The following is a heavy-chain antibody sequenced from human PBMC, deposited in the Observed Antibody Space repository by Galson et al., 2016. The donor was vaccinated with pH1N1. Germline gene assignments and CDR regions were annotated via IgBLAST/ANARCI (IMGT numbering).Heavy chain of an antibody. CDR2: ISGSFSSGNR. D-gene: IGHD6-6*01. CDR1: GFTFSTYG. J-gene: IGHJ4*02. CDR3: AKDWGGQLGPSPFDE. Sequence: SLRLSCAASGFTFSTYGMNWVRQAPGKGLEWVSSISGSFSSGNRYYADPVKGRFTISRDNSNHTVYLQMNSLGADDQAVYYCAKDWGGQLGPSPFDEWGQGTLVTVSS. V-gene: IGHV3-23*01.